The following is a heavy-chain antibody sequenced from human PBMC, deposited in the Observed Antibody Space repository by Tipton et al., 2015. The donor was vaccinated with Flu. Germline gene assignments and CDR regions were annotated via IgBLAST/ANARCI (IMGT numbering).Heavy chain of an antibody. Sequence: QVQLVQSGAEVKKPGASVKVSCKASGYTFTSYGITWVRQAPGQGLEWMGRIIPILDTTNYSQKFKGRVAITADESTSTTYMEVKSLRSADTAVYFCARDRDGSGALDFWGQGTLVTVSS. CDR3: ARDRDGSGALDF. V-gene: IGHV1-69*11. CDR2: IIPILDTT. J-gene: IGHJ4*02. D-gene: IGHD5-24*01. CDR1: GYTFTSYG.